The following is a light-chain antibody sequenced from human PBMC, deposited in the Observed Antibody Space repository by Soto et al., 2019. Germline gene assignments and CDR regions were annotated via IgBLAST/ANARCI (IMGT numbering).Light chain of an antibody. CDR3: AGWDDSLNGYV. J-gene: IGLJ1*01. V-gene: IGLV1-44*01. CDR2: SNN. Sequence: QSVLTQPPSAPGTPGQRVTISCSGSSSNIGRNTVNWYQHLPGTAPKLLIYSNNQRPSGVPDRFSGSKSGTSASLAISGLQSEDEADYYCAGWDDSLNGYVFGTGTKVTVL. CDR1: SSNIGRNT.